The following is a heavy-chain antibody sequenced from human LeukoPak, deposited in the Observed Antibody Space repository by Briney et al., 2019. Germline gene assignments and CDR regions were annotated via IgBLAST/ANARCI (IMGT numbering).Heavy chain of an antibody. J-gene: IGHJ6*04. D-gene: IGHD6-13*01. CDR2: ISISGTTI. V-gene: IGHV3-48*03. Sequence: PGGSLRLSCAAFGFTVSSYEMSWVRQAPGKGPEWVSHISISGTTIYYADSVKGRFTISSDNAKNSLFLQMNSLRAEDTAVYYCARGSGSTWYPSYGLDVWGKGTTVTVSS. CDR1: GFTVSSYE. CDR3: ARGSGSTWYPSYGLDV.